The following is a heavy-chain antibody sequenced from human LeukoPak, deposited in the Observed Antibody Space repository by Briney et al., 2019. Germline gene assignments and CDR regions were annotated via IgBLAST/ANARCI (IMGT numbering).Heavy chain of an antibody. D-gene: IGHD6-19*01. CDR2: IKQDGGEQ. CDR3: ARGPYSSGWNFDY. J-gene: IGHJ4*02. Sequence: GGSLRLSCTASGFTFSDYWMSWVRQAPGRRLEWVANIKQDGGEQYYADSVKGRFTASRDNAKSSLSLQMNSLRAEDTAVYYCARGPYSSGWNFDYWGQGTLVTVSS. CDR1: GFTFSDYW. V-gene: IGHV3-7*01.